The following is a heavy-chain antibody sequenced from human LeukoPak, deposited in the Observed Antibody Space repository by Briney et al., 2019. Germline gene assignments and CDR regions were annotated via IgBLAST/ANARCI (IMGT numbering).Heavy chain of an antibody. V-gene: IGHV3-23*01. CDR1: GVTFSSYA. Sequence: GGSLRLSCAASGVTFSSYAMSWVRQAPGKGLEWVSAISGSGGRTYYADSVKSRFTISRDNSKNTLYLQMNSLRAEDTAVYYCAKKVRGSYYDSSGYYSYFDYWGQGTLVTVSS. J-gene: IGHJ4*02. D-gene: IGHD3-22*01. CDR3: AKKVRGSYYDSSGYYSYFDY. CDR2: ISGSGGRT.